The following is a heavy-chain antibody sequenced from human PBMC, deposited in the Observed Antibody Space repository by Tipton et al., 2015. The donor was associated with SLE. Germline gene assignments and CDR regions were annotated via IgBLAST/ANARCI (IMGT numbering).Heavy chain of an antibody. Sequence: SLRLSCAASGFTFSSYAMSWVRQAPGKGLEWVSAISGSGGSTYYADSVKGRFTISRDNSKNTLYLQMNSLRAEDTAVYYCATSRGDSRGYYLDYWGQGTLVTVSS. V-gene: IGHV3-23*01. CDR1: GFTFSSYA. CDR3: ATSRGDSRGYYLDY. D-gene: IGHD3-22*01. CDR2: ISGSGGST. J-gene: IGHJ4*02.